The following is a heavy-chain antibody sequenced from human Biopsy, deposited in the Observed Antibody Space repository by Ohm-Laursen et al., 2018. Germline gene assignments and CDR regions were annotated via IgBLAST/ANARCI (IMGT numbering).Heavy chain of an antibody. V-gene: IGHV4-59*01. CDR1: GCSIISYY. CDR3: ARTPRDSFWSGSYKRGLWFDP. CDR2: VYNGGIT. Sequence: SETLSLTCSVSGCSIISYYWTWIRQPPGKGLEWIGHVYNGGITSYNPSLKSRVTISKDTSKNQFSLQVNSVTAADTAVYYCARTPRDSFWSGSYKRGLWFDPWGQGTLVIVSS. J-gene: IGHJ5*02. D-gene: IGHD3-3*01.